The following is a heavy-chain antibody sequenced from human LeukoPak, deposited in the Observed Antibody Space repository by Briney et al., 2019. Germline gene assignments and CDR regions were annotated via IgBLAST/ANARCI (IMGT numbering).Heavy chain of an antibody. CDR1: GGSISSGGYY. V-gene: IGHV4-30-2*01. Sequence: SETLSLTCTVSGGSISSGGYYWSWIRQPPGKGLEWIGYIYHSGSTYYNPSLKSRVTISVDRSKNQFSLKLSSVTAADTAVYYCARDFSSSSPYFDYWGQGTLVTVSS. J-gene: IGHJ4*02. CDR3: ARDFSSSSPYFDY. CDR2: IYHSGST. D-gene: IGHD6-6*01.